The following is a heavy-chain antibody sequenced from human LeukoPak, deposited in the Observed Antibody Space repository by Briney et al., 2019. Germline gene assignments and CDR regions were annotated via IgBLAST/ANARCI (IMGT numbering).Heavy chain of an antibody. V-gene: IGHV3-7*01. Sequence: PGGSLRLFCAASGFTYSIYWMSWVRQAPRKGLEGGANINQDGSEKYYVDSVKGRFTNSRGNAKNSLYLQMNSLRAEDTAVYYCASGFGFDCSSTSCSYFDYWGQGTLVTVSS. CDR2: INQDGSEK. J-gene: IGHJ4*02. CDR1: GFTYSIYW. D-gene: IGHD2-2*01. CDR3: ASGFGFDCSSTSCSYFDY.